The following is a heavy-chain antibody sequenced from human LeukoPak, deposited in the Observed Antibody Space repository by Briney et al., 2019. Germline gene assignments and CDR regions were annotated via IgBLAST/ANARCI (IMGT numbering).Heavy chain of an antibody. V-gene: IGHV4-34*01. CDR2: INHSGST. D-gene: IGHD5-18*01. J-gene: IGHJ4*02. CDR3: ARGSRRYSYGLEC. CDR1: GGSFSGYY. Sequence: SETLSLTCAVCGGSFSGYYWSWIRQPPGKGLEWIGEINHSGSTNYNPSLKSRVTISVDTSKTQFSLKLSSVTAADTAVYYCARGSRRYSYGLECWGQGTLVTVSS.